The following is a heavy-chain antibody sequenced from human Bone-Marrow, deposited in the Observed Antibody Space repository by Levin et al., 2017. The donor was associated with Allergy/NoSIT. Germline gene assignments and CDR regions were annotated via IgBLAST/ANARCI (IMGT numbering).Heavy chain of an antibody. J-gene: IGHJ6*03. D-gene: IGHD3-3*01. CDR2: ISDTGDS. CDR3: ARGAYDFWGYYYYYYLDV. CDR1: GGPISSHY. Sequence: ASETLSLTCTVSGGPISSHYWSWIRQSPGKGLEWIGFISDTGDSDYNPSLKSRVTIAIDTSKDHFSLKVTSVTAADTAVYYCARGAYDFWGYYYYYYLDVWGKGTTVTVSS. V-gene: IGHV4-59*11.